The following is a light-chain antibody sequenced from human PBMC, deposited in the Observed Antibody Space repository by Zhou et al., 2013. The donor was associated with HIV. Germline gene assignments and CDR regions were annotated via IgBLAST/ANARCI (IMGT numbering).Light chain of an antibody. J-gene: IGKJ3*01. Sequence: DIQMTQFPSSLSASVGDSVTITCRASQSISNYLNWYQQKPGKAPKLLIYAATSLQSGVPSRFTGSGSGTDFTLTISSLQPEDFATYYCQQSYSTPRTFGPGTKVHIK. V-gene: IGKV1-39*01. CDR2: AAT. CDR1: QSISNY. CDR3: QQSYSTPRT.